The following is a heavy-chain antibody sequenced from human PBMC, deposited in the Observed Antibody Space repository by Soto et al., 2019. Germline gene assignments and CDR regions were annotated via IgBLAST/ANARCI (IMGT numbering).Heavy chain of an antibody. CDR2: IVVGSGNT. D-gene: IGHD1-26*01. Sequence: PSVKVSCKASGFTFTSSAVQWVRQSRGQRLEWIGWIVVGSGNTNYAQKFKERVTITRDMSTSTAYMELSSLRSVDTAVYYCAALAGSYYDFDYWGQGTMVTV. V-gene: IGHV1-58*01. CDR1: GFTFTSSA. CDR3: AALAGSYYDFDY. J-gene: IGHJ4*02.